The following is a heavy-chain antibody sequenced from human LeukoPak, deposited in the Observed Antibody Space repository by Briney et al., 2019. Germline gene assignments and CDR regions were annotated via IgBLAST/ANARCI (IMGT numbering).Heavy chain of an antibody. V-gene: IGHV3-48*01. CDR1: GFIFTSYS. D-gene: IGHD3-22*01. CDR3: ARGFHRYNYDSGAYSVY. J-gene: IGHJ4*02. Sequence: GGSLRLSCAASGFIFTSYSMNWVRQTPGKGLEWISYISSSSSTIYYADSVRGRFTISRDNAKNSLYLQMNSLRAEDTAVYYCARGFHRYNYDSGAYSVYWGQGSLVTVSS. CDR2: ISSSSSTI.